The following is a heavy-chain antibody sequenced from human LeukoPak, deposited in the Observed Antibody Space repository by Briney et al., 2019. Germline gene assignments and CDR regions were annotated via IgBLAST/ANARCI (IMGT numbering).Heavy chain of an antibody. V-gene: IGHV3-21*04. CDR3: AKGGSITIFGVVIIGELDY. D-gene: IGHD3-3*01. CDR1: GFTFSSYS. J-gene: IGHJ4*02. CDR2: ISSSSSYI. Sequence: GGSLRLSCAASGFTFSSYSMSWVRQAPGKGLEWVSSISSSSSYIYYADSVKGRFTISRDNSKNTLYLQMNSLRAEDTAVYYCAKGGSITIFGVVIIGELDYWGQGTLVTVSS.